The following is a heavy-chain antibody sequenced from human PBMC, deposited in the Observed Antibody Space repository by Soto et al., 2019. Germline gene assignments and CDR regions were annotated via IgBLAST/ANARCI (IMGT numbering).Heavy chain of an antibody. Sequence: PGGSLRLSCVASGFTFSTYAMSWVRQAPGKGLKWVSSINYSARNTYYADSVKGRFTISRDNSQNTLFLQMNSLRDEDTAIYYCAKVPTGEMATVFQAFDIWGQGTVVTVSS. CDR3: AKVPTGEMATVFQAFDI. CDR1: GFTFSTYA. D-gene: IGHD4-4*01. CDR2: INYSARNT. V-gene: IGHV3-23*01. J-gene: IGHJ3*02.